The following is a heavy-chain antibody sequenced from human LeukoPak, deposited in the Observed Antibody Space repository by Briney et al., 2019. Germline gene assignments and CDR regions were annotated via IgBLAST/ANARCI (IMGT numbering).Heavy chain of an antibody. D-gene: IGHD3-22*01. CDR1: GGSISSYY. Sequence: PSETLSLTCTVSGGSISSYYWSWIRQPPGKGLEWIGYIYYSGSTYYNPSLKSRVTISLDTSKSQFSLELSSVTAADTAFYYCARVYADDSSGFYHFDYWGQGTLVTVSS. CDR3: ARVYADDSSGFYHFDY. J-gene: IGHJ4*02. CDR2: IYYSGST. V-gene: IGHV4-59*01.